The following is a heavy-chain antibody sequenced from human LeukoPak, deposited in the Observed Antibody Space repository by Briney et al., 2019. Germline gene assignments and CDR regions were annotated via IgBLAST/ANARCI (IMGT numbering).Heavy chain of an antibody. CDR3: ARRKSSSWSRDAFDI. Sequence: SETLSLTCAVSGYSISSGYYWGWIRQPPGKGLEWIGSIYHSGSTYYNPSLKSRVTMSVDTSKNQFSLKLSSVTAADTAVYYCARRKSSSWSRDAFDIWGQGTMVTVSS. D-gene: IGHD6-13*01. J-gene: IGHJ3*02. CDR2: IYHSGST. V-gene: IGHV4-38-2*01. CDR1: GYSISSGYY.